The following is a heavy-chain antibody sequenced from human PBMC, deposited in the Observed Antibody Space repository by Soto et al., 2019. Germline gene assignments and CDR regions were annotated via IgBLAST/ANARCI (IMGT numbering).Heavy chain of an antibody. V-gene: IGHV4-59*08. J-gene: IGHJ4*02. CDR2: IYYSGST. Sequence: SETLSLTCTVSGGSISSYYWSWIRQPPGKGLEWIGYIYYSGSTNYNPSLKSRVTISVDTSKNQFSLKLSSVTAADTAVYYCARGYCSGTSCYEFDYWGPGALVTVSS. CDR3: ARGYCSGTSCYEFDY. D-gene: IGHD2-2*01. CDR1: GGSISSYY.